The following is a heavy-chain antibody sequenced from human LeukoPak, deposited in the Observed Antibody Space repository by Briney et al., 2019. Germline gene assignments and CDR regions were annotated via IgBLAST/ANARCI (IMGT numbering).Heavy chain of an antibody. V-gene: IGHV1-18*01. D-gene: IGHD3-22*01. CDR3: ARDYYYDSSGYSFVQH. Sequence: ASVKVSCKAYGYTFTSYGISWVRQAPGQGLEWMGWISAYNGNTSYAQKHQGRVTMTTDTSTSTAYMELRRLRSDDTAVYYCARDYYYDSSGYSFVQHWGQGTLVTVSS. J-gene: IGHJ1*01. CDR1: GYTFTSYG. CDR2: ISAYNGNT.